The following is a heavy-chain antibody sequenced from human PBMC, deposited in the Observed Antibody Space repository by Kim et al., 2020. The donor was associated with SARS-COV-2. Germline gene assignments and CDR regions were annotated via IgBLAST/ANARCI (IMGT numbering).Heavy chain of an antibody. CDR1: GFTFGDYA. J-gene: IGHJ6*02. D-gene: IGHD5-18*01. CDR3: AKAAHMVTTRGFYYYGMDV. Sequence: GGSLRLSCAASGFTFGDYAMHWVRQAPGKGLEWVSGISWNSGSIGYADSVKGRFTISRDNAKNSLYLQMNSLRAEDTALYYCAKAAHMVTTRGFYYYGMDVWGQGTTVTVSS. CDR2: ISWNSGSI. V-gene: IGHV3-9*01.